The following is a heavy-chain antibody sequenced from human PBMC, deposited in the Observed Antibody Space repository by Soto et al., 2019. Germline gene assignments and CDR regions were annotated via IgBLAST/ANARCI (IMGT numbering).Heavy chain of an antibody. V-gene: IGHV1-3*01. Sequence: ASVKVSCKASGYTFTSYPMHWVRQAPGQRLEWMGWINAGNGNTKYSQKFQGRVTITRDTSASTAYMELRSLRSDDTAVYYCARGTGGNWAAFDVWGQGTMVTVSS. CDR1: GYTFTSYP. CDR3: ARGTGGNWAAFDV. J-gene: IGHJ3*01. D-gene: IGHD2-15*01. CDR2: INAGNGNT.